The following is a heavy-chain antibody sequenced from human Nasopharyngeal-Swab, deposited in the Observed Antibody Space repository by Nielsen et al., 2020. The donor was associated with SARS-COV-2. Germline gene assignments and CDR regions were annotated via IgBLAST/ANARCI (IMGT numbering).Heavy chain of an antibody. Sequence: VRQAPGKGLEWVANIKQDGSEKYYVDSVKGRFTISRDNAKNSLYLQMNSLGAEDTAVYYCAREGIAAASAHYWGQGTLVTVSS. CDR3: AREGIAAASAHY. CDR2: IKQDGSEK. D-gene: IGHD6-13*01. J-gene: IGHJ4*02. V-gene: IGHV3-7*01.